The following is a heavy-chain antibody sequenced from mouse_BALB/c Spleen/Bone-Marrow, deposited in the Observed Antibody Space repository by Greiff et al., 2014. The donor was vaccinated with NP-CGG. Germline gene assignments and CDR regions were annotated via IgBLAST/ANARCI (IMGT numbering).Heavy chain of an antibody. J-gene: IGHJ4*01. CDR2: IDPYNGGP. CDR3: AREGVGYYAMDY. Sequence: VQLKESGPELVKPGASVKVSCKASDYAFTTYNMYWVKQSHGKSLEWIGYIDPYNGGPSYNRKFKGKATLTVDKSSSTAYMHLNSLTSEDSAVYYCAREGVGYYAMDYWGQGTSVTVSS. D-gene: IGHD1-1*01. CDR1: DYAFTTYN. V-gene: IGHV1S135*01.